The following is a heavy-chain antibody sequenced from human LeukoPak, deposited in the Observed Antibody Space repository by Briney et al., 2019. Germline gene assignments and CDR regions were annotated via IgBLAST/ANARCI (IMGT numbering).Heavy chain of an antibody. Sequence: PSETLSLTCTVSGYSISSGYYWGWIRQPPGKGLEWIGEINHSGNTNYNPSLKSRVTISVDTSKNQFSLNLSSVTAADTAVYHCARTSSDWAPLDYWGQGTLVTVSS. CDR2: INHSGNT. V-gene: IGHV4-38-2*02. CDR3: ARTSSDWAPLDY. J-gene: IGHJ4*02. D-gene: IGHD6-25*01. CDR1: GYSISSGYY.